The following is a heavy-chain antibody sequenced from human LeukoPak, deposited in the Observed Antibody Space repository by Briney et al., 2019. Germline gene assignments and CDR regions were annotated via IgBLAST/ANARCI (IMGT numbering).Heavy chain of an antibody. D-gene: IGHD2-2*01. Sequence: GGSLRLSCAASGFTFSSYSMNWVRQAPGKGLEWVSSISSSSSYIYYADSVKGRFTISRDNAKNSLYLQMNSLRAEDTAVYYCARSGSRAHFTVVVPAANYDYWGQGTLVTVSS. CDR2: ISSSSSYI. CDR3: ARSGSRAHFTVVVPAANYDY. V-gene: IGHV3-21*01. J-gene: IGHJ4*02. CDR1: GFTFSSYS.